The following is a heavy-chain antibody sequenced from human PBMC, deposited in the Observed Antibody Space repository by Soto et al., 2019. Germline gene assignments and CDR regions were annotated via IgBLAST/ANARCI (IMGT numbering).Heavy chain of an antibody. CDR3: ARDGSTVVSPAPDCYFDL. Sequence: QVQLEQSGAEVKKPGSSVKVSCKASGGTFSSYTISWVRQAPGQGLEWMGRIIPILNIANYAQKFQGRVTITAEKSTSTAYMELSGLRSADTAVYFCARDGSTVVSPAPDCYFDLWGRGTLVTVSS. V-gene: IGHV1-69*08. J-gene: IGHJ2*01. D-gene: IGHD2-15*01. CDR1: GGTFSSYT. CDR2: IIPILNIA.